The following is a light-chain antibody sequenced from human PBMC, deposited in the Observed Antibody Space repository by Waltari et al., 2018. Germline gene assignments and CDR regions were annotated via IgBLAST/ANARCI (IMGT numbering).Light chain of an antibody. J-gene: IGLJ3*02. V-gene: IGLV1-44*01. CDR3: AAWDDSLNGPV. CDR1: RSTIGSNT. Sequence: QSVLPQPPSASGTPGQRVTISCSGSRSTIGSNTVNWYQQRPGTAPKLRIYSNNQRPSGVPDRFSVSKSGTSASLAISGLQSEDESDYYCAAWDDSLNGPVFGGGTKLTVL. CDR2: SNN.